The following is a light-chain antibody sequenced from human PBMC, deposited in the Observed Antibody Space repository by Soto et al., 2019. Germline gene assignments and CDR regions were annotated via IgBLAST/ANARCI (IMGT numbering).Light chain of an antibody. CDR3: MQATQFPYT. J-gene: IGKJ2*01. CDR1: QGLVHSDGNTY. Sequence: DIVMTQTPLSSPVTLGQPASISCRSSQGLVHSDGNTYLSWLQQRPGQPPRLLIYEISNRFSGVPDRFSGSGAGTDFPRKISRVEAEDVGIYYCMQATQFPYTFGQGTKLEIK. V-gene: IGKV2-24*01. CDR2: EIS.